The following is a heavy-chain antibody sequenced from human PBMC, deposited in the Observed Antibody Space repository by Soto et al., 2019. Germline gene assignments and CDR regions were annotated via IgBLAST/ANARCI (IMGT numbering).Heavy chain of an antibody. CDR2: IYYSGST. Sequence: PSETLSLTCTVSGGSISSYYWSWIRQPPGKGLEWIGYIYYSGSTNYNPSLKSRVTISVDTSKNQFSLKLSSVTAADTAVYYCARHPIAARLEPMDVWGKGTTVTVSS. J-gene: IGHJ6*04. V-gene: IGHV4-59*08. CDR3: ARHPIAARLEPMDV. CDR1: GGSISSYY. D-gene: IGHD6-6*01.